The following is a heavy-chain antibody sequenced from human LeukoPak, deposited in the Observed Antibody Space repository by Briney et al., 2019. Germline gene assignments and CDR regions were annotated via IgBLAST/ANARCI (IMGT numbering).Heavy chain of an antibody. CDR1: GGSISSYY. J-gene: IGHJ4*02. D-gene: IGHD6-13*01. Sequence: PSETLSLTCTVSGGSISSYYWSWIRQPAGKGLEWIGRIYTSGSSNYNPSLKSRVTMSVDTSKNQFSLNLSSVTAADTAVYYCARTPRGYSSSLYFDYWGQGTLVTVSS. V-gene: IGHV4-4*07. CDR3: ARTPRGYSSSLYFDY. CDR2: IYTSGSS.